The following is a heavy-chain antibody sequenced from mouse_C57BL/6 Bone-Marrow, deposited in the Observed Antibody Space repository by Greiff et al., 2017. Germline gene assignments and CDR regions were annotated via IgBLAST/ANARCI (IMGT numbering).Heavy chain of an antibody. D-gene: IGHD4-1*01. CDR3: ARRWGGFDY. CDR1: GFTFSSYG. V-gene: IGHV5-6*01. J-gene: IGHJ2*01. CDR2: ISSGGSYT. Sequence: EVQLQESGGDLVKPGGSLKLSCAASGFTFSSYGMSWVRQTPDKRLEWVATISSGGSYTYYPASVKGRFTIARDNAKNTLYLQMSSLKSEDTAMYYCARRWGGFDYWGQGTTLTVSS.